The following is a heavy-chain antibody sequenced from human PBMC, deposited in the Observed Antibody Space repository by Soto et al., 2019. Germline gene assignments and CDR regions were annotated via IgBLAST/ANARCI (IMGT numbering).Heavy chain of an antibody. CDR2: IWYDGSSK. D-gene: IGHD2-15*01. CDR1: GFTFSSYG. J-gene: IGHJ4*02. Sequence: PGGSLRLSCAASGFTFSSYGMHWVRQAPDKGLEWVAVIWYDGSSKYYADSVKGRFTISRDNSENTLYLEMNSLRAEDTAVYYCARNLRGYCSGGSCYQGPCGYWGQGTLVTVSS. CDR3: ARNLRGYCSGGSCYQGPCGY. V-gene: IGHV3-33*01.